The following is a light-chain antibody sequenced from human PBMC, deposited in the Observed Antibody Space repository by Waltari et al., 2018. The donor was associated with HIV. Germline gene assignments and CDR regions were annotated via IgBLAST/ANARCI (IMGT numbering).Light chain of an antibody. CDR3: MQGLQTPYT. Sequence: DIVLAQSPLSLPVTSGESASISCRSTQCLRHRNGNYFFDWYVQKPGQSPHLLIYWGSIRAAVVPDRFSGSASGTDFTLKISRVEAEDVGVYYCMQGLQTPYTFGQGTKLEIK. V-gene: IGKV2-28*01. CDR1: QCLRHRNGNYF. CDR2: WGS. J-gene: IGKJ2*01.